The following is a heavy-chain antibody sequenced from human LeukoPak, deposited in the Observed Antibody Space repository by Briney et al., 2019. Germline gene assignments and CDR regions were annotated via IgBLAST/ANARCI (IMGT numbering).Heavy chain of an antibody. D-gene: IGHD6-13*01. Sequence: GGSLRLSCAASEFTFSSYSMNWVRQAPGKGLEWVSSISSSSSYIYYADSVKDRFTISRDNAKNSLYLQMNSLRAEDTAVYYCASFSSPRVGYWGQGTLVTVSS. J-gene: IGHJ4*02. CDR3: ASFSSPRVGY. CDR2: ISSSSSYI. V-gene: IGHV3-21*01. CDR1: EFTFSSYS.